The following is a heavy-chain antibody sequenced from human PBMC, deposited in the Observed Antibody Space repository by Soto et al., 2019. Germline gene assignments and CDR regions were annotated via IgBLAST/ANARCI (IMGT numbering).Heavy chain of an antibody. J-gene: IGHJ6*02. Sequence: TLSLTCTFSGCSIISGGYYLSWVRQHPGKGLEWIGYIYYSGTTYYNPSLKSRVTISVDTSKNQFSLKLSSVTAADTAVYYCARGYSSSWAGYGMDVWGQGTTVTVSS. D-gene: IGHD6-13*01. CDR2: IYYSGTT. CDR1: GCSIISGGYY. CDR3: ARGYSSSWAGYGMDV. V-gene: IGHV4-30-4*08.